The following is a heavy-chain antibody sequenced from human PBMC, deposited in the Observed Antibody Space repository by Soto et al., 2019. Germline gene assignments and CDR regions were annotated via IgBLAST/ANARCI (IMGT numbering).Heavy chain of an antibody. CDR2: ISYDGSNK. V-gene: IGHV3-30*18. CDR3: AKELLTTVTIKYYYYYYGMDV. CDR1: GFTFSSYG. J-gene: IGHJ6*02. D-gene: IGHD4-17*01. Sequence: GGSLRLSCAASGFTFSSYGMHWVRQAPGKGLEWVAVISYDGSNKYYADSVKGRFTISRDNSKNTLYLQMNSLRAEDTAVYYCAKELLTTVTIKYYYYYYGMDVWGQGTTVTVSS.